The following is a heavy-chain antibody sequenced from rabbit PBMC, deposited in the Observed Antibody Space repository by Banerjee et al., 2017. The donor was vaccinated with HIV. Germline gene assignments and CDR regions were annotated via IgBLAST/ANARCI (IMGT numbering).Heavy chain of an antibody. CDR2: IITSSGST. J-gene: IGHJ4*01. CDR1: GFDLSSYYY. CDR3: ARGAGSSSGYYYL. V-gene: IGHV1S43*01. D-gene: IGHD1-1*01. Sequence: QEQLEESGGGLVKPEGSLTLTCKASGFDLSSYYYMCWVRQAPGKGLEVVACIITSSGSTWYASWVNGRFTISKSTSLNTVDLKMTSLTAADTATYFCARGAGSSSGYYYLWGPGTLVTVS.